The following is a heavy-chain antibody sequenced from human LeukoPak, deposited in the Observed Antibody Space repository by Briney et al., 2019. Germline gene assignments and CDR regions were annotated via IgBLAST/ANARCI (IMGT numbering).Heavy chain of an antibody. CDR3: ARGGKLRYLGLDS. Sequence: SETLSLTCTVSGGSISSYYWSWIRQPPGKGLEWIGYIYYSGSTNYNPSLKSRVTISVDTSKNQFSLKLSSVTAADTAVYYCARGGKLRYLGLDSWGQGSLVTVSS. V-gene: IGHV4-59*01. J-gene: IGHJ4*02. CDR2: IYYSGST. D-gene: IGHD3-9*01. CDR1: GGSISSYY.